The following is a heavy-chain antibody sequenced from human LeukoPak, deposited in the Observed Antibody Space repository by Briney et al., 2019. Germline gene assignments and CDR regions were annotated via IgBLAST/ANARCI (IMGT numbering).Heavy chain of an antibody. D-gene: IGHD1-26*01. V-gene: IGHV3-30*02. CDR3: AKAGSIRFDY. Sequence: PGGSLRLSCAASGFIFSNYAMQWVRQAPGMGLEWVAFIRYDGGNTYYADSVKGRFTISRDNSKNTLYLQMNSLRGEDTAVYYCAKAGSIRFDYWGQGTLVTVSS. CDR2: IRYDGGNT. CDR1: GFIFSNYA. J-gene: IGHJ4*02.